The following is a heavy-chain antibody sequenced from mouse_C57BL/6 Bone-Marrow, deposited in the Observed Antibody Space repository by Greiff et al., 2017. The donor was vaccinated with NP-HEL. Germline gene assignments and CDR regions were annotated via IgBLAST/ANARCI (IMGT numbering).Heavy chain of an antibody. CDR1: GYTFTSYW. Sequence: QVQLQQPGAELVKPGASVKLSCKASGYTFTSYWMTWVKQRPGQGLEWIGVIYPGSGSTNYNEKFKSKATLTVDKSSSTAYMQLSSLTSEDSAVYDCASYYNVSSPCLLDYWGQGTSVTVSS. V-gene: IGHV1-55*01. D-gene: IGHD1-1*01. CDR2: IYPGSGST. CDR3: ASYYNVSSPCLLDY. J-gene: IGHJ4*01.